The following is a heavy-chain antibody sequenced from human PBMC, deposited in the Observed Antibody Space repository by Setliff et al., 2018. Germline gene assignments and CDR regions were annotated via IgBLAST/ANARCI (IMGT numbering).Heavy chain of an antibody. J-gene: IGHJ4*02. D-gene: IGHD2-2*01. CDR2: INNDGSST. CDR1: GYTFSSYA. Sequence: GGSLRLSCAASGYTFSSYAIHWVRQAPGKGLEWVSRINNDGSSTTYEDSVKGRFTISRDNAKNTLYLQMNSLRAEDTAVYYCARAHSSTLSVHDYWGQGTLVTVSS. CDR3: ARAHSSTLSVHDY. V-gene: IGHV3-74*01.